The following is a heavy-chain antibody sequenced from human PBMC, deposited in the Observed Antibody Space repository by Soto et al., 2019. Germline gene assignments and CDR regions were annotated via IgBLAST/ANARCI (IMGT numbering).Heavy chain of an antibody. V-gene: IGHV1-69*06. D-gene: IGHD4-17*01. Sequence: ASVKVSCKASGGTFSSYAISWVRQAPGRGLEWMGGIIPIFGTANYAQKFQGRVTITADKSTSTAYMELSSLRSEDTAVYYCVVPNYGDYWDYYYYYGMDVWGQGTTVTVSS. J-gene: IGHJ6*02. CDR2: IIPIFGTA. CDR1: GGTFSSYA. CDR3: VVPNYGDYWDYYYYYGMDV.